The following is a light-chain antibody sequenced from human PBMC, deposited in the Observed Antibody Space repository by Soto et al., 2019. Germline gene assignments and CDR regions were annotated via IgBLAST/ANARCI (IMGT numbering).Light chain of an antibody. CDR3: SSYTSSSTLDWV. J-gene: IGLJ3*02. V-gene: IGLV2-14*01. CDR1: SSDVGGYNY. CDR2: EVS. Sequence: QSALTQPASVSGSPGQSITISCTGTSSDVGGYNYVSWYQQHPGKAPKLMIYEVSNRPSGVSNRFSGSNSGNTASLTISGLQAEDEADYYCSSYTSSSTLDWVFGGGTQLTV.